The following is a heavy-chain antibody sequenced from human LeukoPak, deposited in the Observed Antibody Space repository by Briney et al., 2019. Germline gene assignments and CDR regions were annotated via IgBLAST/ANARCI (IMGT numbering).Heavy chain of an antibody. V-gene: IGHV4-34*01. D-gene: IGHD1-20*01. J-gene: IGHJ5*02. CDR2: INHSGST. CDR3: ARRNHRYNWNDYPGNWFDP. CDR1: GGSLSGYY. Sequence: SETLSLTCAVYGGSLSGYYWSWIRQPPGKRLEEIGEINHSGSTNYNPSPKSRVNISVAASKTKFSLNLRSGTPAATAVYYCARRNHRYNWNDYPGNWFDPWGQGTLVTVSS.